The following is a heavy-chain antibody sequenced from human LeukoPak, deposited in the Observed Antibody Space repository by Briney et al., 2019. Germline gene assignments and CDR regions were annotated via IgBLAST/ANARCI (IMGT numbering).Heavy chain of an antibody. CDR3: AKGPFIRGAEYFQH. D-gene: IGHD3-16*01. V-gene: IGHV3-23*01. Sequence: GGSLRLSCAASGFTFSSYSMSWVRQAPGKGLEWVSAISGSGGSTYYADSVKGRFTISRDNSKNTLYLQMNSLRAEDTAVYYCAKGPFIRGAEYFQHWGQGTLVTVSS. J-gene: IGHJ1*01. CDR1: GFTFSSYS. CDR2: ISGSGGST.